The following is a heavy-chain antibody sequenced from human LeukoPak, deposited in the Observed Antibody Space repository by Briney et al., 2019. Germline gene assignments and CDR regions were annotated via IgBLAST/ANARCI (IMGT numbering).Heavy chain of an antibody. D-gene: IGHD6-25*01. CDR1: GFTFSSCA. CDR2: IIDSGNSI. V-gene: IGHV3-23*01. CDR3: ARENLAAAADY. J-gene: IGHJ4*02. Sequence: GGSLRLSCAASGFTFSSCAMSWVRQAPGKGLEWVSTIIDSGNSIYYADSAEGRFTISRDNSRNTLYLQMNSLRLEDTAVYYCARENLAAAADYWGQGTVVTVSS.